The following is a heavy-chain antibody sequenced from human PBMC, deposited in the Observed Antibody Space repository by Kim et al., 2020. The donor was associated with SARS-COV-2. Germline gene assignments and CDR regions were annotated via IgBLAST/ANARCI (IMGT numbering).Heavy chain of an antibody. D-gene: IGHD6-6*01. CDR1: GFTFRDYH. J-gene: IGHJ4*02. Sequence: GGSLRRSCAASGFTFRDYHMAWVRQAPGAGPEWVSAINRDGGTWYADSVKGRFTFSRDNSKNTLYLQMNSLRAEDTAVYYCARELVSRSSLTLDYWGQGTLVTVSS. V-gene: IGHV3-23*01. CDR3: ARELVSRSSLTLDY. CDR2: INRDGGT.